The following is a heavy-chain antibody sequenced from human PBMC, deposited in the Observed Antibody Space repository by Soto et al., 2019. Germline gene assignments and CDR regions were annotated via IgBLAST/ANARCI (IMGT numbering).Heavy chain of an antibody. Sequence: QVQLVQSGAEVKKPGASVKVSCKASGYAFSSYDMNWVRQATGQGLEWMGWMNPDSGDTGYVEKFQGRVTMTRDTXINTAYMELSSLRSEDTAVYYCARSLRGGNVNFDYWGQGTLVTVSS. V-gene: IGHV1-8*01. CDR3: ARSLRGGNVNFDY. D-gene: IGHD2-15*01. J-gene: IGHJ4*02. CDR2: MNPDSGDT. CDR1: GYAFSSYD.